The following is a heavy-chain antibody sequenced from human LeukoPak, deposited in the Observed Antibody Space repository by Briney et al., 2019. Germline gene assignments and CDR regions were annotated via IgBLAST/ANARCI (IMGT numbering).Heavy chain of an antibody. Sequence: GGSLRLSCAASGFTFSSYAMNWVRQAPGKGLGWVSVISVSGGGTFYADSVKGRFTISRDNSKNTLYLQMNSLRPEDTAVYYCAKDFVPAAMFAWFDDWGQGTLVTVSS. CDR3: AKDFVPAAMFAWFDD. CDR1: GFTFSSYA. D-gene: IGHD2-2*01. J-gene: IGHJ4*02. V-gene: IGHV3-23*01. CDR2: ISVSGGGT.